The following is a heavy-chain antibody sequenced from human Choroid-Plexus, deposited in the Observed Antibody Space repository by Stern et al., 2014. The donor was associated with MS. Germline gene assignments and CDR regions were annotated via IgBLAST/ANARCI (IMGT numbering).Heavy chain of an antibody. CDR3: ARDQRGITIFGVVTDYYYLGMDV. D-gene: IGHD3-3*01. J-gene: IGHJ6*02. CDR2: INPNTGGT. CDR1: GYIFTGYY. V-gene: IGHV1-2*02. Sequence: VQLVQSGAEVKKPGASVKVSCKTSGYIFTGYYIHWVRQAPGQRLEWMAWINPNTGGTKYAQKFQGRVTMSRDPSISTAYVELSSLTSDDTAVYYCARDQRGITIFGVVTDYYYLGMDVWGQGTTVTVSS.